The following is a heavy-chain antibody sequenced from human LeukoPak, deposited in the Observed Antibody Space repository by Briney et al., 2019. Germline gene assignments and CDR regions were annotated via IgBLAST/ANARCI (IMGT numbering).Heavy chain of an antibody. V-gene: IGHV3-30*09. Sequence: GESLRLSCAASGFTFSSYAMHWVRQAPGEGLEWVAVISYDGSNKYYADSGKGRFAISRDNSENTLYLQMNSLRAEDTAVYYCARDPSITMVRGVIPYYYYGMDVWAQGTTVTVPS. CDR1: GFTFSSYA. CDR2: ISYDGSNK. J-gene: IGHJ6*02. D-gene: IGHD3-10*01. CDR3: ARDPSITMVRGVIPYYYYGMDV.